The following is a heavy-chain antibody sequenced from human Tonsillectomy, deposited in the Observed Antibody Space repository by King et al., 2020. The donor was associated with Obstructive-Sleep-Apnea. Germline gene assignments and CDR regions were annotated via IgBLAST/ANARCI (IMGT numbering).Heavy chain of an antibody. CDR1: GFXXSSNY. CDR2: FYSGGST. V-gene: IGHV3-66*01. CDR3: GRXHXY. J-gene: IGHJ4*02. Sequence: VQLVESGGGLVQPGGSLRLSCAASGFXXSSNYMSWVRQAPGKGLEWVSVFYSGGSTYYTDSVKGRVTISRDNSKHTLYLQMNSLRAEDTAGYSCGRXHXYXXXGXLXTVSS.